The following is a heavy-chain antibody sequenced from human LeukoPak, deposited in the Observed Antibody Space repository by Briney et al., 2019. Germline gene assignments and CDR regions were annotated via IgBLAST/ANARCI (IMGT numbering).Heavy chain of an antibody. Sequence: PGGSLRLSCAASGFTFSSSGMHWVRQAPGKGLEWVAFIRYDGSNKYYADSVKGRFTISRDNSKNTLYLQMNSLRPEDTAVYYCAKVRVVFNWNYAYYFDYWGQGTLVTVSS. CDR1: GFTFSSSG. J-gene: IGHJ4*02. CDR2: IRYDGSNK. V-gene: IGHV3-30*02. CDR3: AKVRVVFNWNYAYYFDY. D-gene: IGHD1-7*01.